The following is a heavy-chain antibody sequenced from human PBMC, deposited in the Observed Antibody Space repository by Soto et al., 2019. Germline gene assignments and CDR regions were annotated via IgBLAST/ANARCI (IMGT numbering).Heavy chain of an antibody. CDR3: ARAIGQLWLIRISREYDY. CDR1: GYTFTSYD. V-gene: IGHV1-8*01. CDR2: MNPNSGNT. Sequence: ASVKVSCKASGYTFTSYDINWVRQATGQGLEWMGWMNPNSGNTGYAQKFQGRVTMTRNTSISTAYMELSSLRSEDTAVYYCARAIGQLWLIRISREYDYWGQGTLVTVSS. D-gene: IGHD5-18*01. J-gene: IGHJ4*02.